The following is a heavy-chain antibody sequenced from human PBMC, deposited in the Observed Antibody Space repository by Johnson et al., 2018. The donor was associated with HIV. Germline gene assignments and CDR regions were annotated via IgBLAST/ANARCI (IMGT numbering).Heavy chain of an antibody. V-gene: IGHV3-20*04. CDR2: INWNGGST. D-gene: IGHD3-10*01. CDR1: GFSFDDYG. J-gene: IGHJ3*02. Sequence: VQLVESGGGVVRPGGSLRLSCAASGFSFDDYGMSWVRQVPGKGLEWVSGINWNGGSTGYADSVKGRFIISRDNAKNSLYLRMNSLRPEDTALYYCASDFVAFGECTAFDIWGQGTMGSVSS. CDR3: ASDFVAFGECTAFDI.